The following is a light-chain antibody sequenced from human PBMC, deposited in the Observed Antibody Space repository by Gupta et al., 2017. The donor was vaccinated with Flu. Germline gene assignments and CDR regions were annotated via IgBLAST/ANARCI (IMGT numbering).Light chain of an antibody. CDR2: KAS. CDR1: QVFSSW. V-gene: IGKV1-5*03. CDR3: QQDNSFPWT. Sequence: MQMTQSPTTLSASVADRLTITCRASQVFSSWLAWYQQKPGKAPKLLIYKASSRESGVPSRFSGSGSGTEFTLTISSLQPDDFATYYCQQDNSFPWTFGQGTKVEIK. J-gene: IGKJ1*01.